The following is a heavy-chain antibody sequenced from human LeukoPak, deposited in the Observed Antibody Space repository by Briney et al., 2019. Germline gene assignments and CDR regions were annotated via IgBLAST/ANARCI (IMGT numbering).Heavy chain of an antibody. CDR3: ATAPRAASVAVALPDYYYYGMNV. D-gene: IGHD6-19*01. Sequence: ASVKVSCKVSGYTLTELSMLWVRQAPGKGLEWMGGFDPENDETVYAQKFQGRVTMTEDISTDTAYMELSSLRSEDTAVYYCATAPRAASVAVALPDYYYYGMNVWGRGTTVTVSS. V-gene: IGHV1-24*01. CDR2: FDPENDET. J-gene: IGHJ6*02. CDR1: GYTLTELS.